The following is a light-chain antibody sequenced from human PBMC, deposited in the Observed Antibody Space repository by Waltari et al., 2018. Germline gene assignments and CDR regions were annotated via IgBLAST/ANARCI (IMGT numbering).Light chain of an antibody. CDR1: QSVGTY. CDR3: QQRSSWTPHT. J-gene: IGKJ2*01. CDR2: DAS. Sequence: ELVLTHSPATLSLSPGETATLSCRASQSVGTYLAWYQQKPGQAPRLLIYDASNGATGIPDRFRGSGSGTDFTRTISSLEPEDVAVYYCQQRSSWTPHTFGQGARLEIK. V-gene: IGKV3-11*01.